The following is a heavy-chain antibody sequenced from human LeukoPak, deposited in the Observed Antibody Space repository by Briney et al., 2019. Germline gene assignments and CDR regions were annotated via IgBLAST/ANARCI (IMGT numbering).Heavy chain of an antibody. V-gene: IGHV4-61*02. CDR1: GGSISSGSYY. Sequence: SETLSLTCTVSGGSISSGSYYWSWIRQPAGKGLEWIGRIYTSGSTNYNPSLKSRVTISVDTSKNQFSLKLSSVTAADTAVYYCARVVRDSSGYYYEYFQHWGQGTLVTVSS. J-gene: IGHJ1*01. D-gene: IGHD3-22*01. CDR3: ARVVRDSSGYYYEYFQH. CDR2: IYTSGST.